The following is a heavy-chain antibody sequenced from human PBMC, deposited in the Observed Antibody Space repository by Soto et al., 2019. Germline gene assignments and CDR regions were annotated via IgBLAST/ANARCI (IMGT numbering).Heavy chain of an antibody. J-gene: IGHJ4*02. V-gene: IGHV3-23*01. CDR2: ISGSGGST. D-gene: IGHD3-22*01. CDR3: ATGAAITMRVVVITTGPPYCDS. CDR1: GFTFSSYA. Sequence: EVQLLESGGGLVQPGGSLRLSCAASGFTFSSYAMSWVRQAPGKGLEWVSAISGSGGSTYYADSVKSRFTISRDNSKNTLYPQMNSLRAEDTAVYYCATGAAITMRVVVITTGPPYCDSWGQGTLVTVSS.